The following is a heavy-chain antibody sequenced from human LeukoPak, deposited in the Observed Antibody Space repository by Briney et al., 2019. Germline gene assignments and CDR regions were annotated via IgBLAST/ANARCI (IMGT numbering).Heavy chain of an antibody. V-gene: IGHV3-74*01. J-gene: IGHJ4*02. CDR1: GFTFNSYW. Sequence: GGSLRLSCAASGFTFNSYWLLWVRQAPGKGLVWVSRINRDGTTTAYADSVKGRFTISRDNAKNTLYPQMNSLRAEDTAVYYCARGLNGDYYWGQGTLVTVSS. D-gene: IGHD2-21*02. CDR2: INRDGTTT. CDR3: ARGLNGDYY.